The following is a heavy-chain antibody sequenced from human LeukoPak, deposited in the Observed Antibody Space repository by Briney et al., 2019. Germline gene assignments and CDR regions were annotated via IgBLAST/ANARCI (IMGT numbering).Heavy chain of an antibody. CDR2: ISGGGGIT. CDR3: AKDADTATIIYWYFDV. J-gene: IGHJ2*01. CDR1: GFTFSNNA. V-gene: IGHV3-23*01. Sequence: GGSLRLSCPASGFTFSNNAMSWVRLAPGKGLEWVSTISGGGGITYYADSVKGRFSISRDTSKNTLYLQMNSLRAEDTAVYYCAKDADTATIIYWYFDVWGRGTLVTVSS. D-gene: IGHD5-18*01.